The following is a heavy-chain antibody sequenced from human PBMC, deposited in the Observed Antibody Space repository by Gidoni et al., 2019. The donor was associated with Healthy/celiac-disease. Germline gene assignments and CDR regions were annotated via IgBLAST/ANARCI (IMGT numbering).Heavy chain of an antibody. CDR2: INTNTGNP. V-gene: IGHV7-4-1*02. Sequence: QVQLVQSGSELKKPGASVKVSCKASGYTFTSYAMTWGRQATGQGLEWMGWINTNTGNPTYAQGFTGRFVFSLDTSVSTAYLQISSLKAEDTAVYYCARGGPNYYDSSGYYYPAAFDIWGQGTMVTVSS. CDR3: ARGGPNYYDSSGYYYPAAFDI. CDR1: GYTFTSYA. J-gene: IGHJ3*02. D-gene: IGHD3-22*01.